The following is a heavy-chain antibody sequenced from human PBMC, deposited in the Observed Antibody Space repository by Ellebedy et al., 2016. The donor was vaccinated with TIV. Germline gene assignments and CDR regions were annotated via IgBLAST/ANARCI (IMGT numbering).Heavy chain of an antibody. D-gene: IGHD6-19*01. CDR1: GGSISSYY. Sequence: SETLSLTCTVSGGSISSYYWSWIRQPPGKGLEWIGYIYYSGSTNYNPSLKSRVTISVDTSKNQFSLKLSSVTAADTAVYYCARGDQLDSRGDYYNAMDVWGQGTTVTVSS. CDR3: ARGDQLDSRGDYYNAMDV. J-gene: IGHJ6*02. V-gene: IGHV4-59*01. CDR2: IYYSGST.